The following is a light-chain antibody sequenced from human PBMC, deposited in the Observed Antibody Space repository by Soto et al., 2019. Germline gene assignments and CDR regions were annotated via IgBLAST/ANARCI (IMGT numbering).Light chain of an antibody. CDR1: QSIANY. Sequence: EIVLTQSPYTVSLSPGDTASLYCRASQSIANYVAWYHQRPGQAPRLVIYGASNRATDIPARFTGSGSGTDFTLTISRLEPEDFAVYYCQQRNYWPITLGQGTRLEIK. J-gene: IGKJ5*01. CDR3: QQRNYWPIT. V-gene: IGKV3-11*01. CDR2: GAS.